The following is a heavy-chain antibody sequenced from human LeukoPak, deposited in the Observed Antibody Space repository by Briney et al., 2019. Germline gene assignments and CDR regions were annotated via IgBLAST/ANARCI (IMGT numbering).Heavy chain of an antibody. V-gene: IGHV3-23*05. Sequence: TGRSLRLSCAASGFTFSSYAMYWVRQAPGKGLDRVSGIFGSGSSAHYADSVKGRFTITRDNSKNTVYLQMDSLRAEDTATYYCAKTTTRYSSCRYPACPIDYWGQGTLVTVS. CDR1: GFTFSSYA. CDR2: IFGSGSSA. J-gene: IGHJ4*02. CDR3: AKTTTRYSSCRYPACPIDY. D-gene: IGHD2-15*01.